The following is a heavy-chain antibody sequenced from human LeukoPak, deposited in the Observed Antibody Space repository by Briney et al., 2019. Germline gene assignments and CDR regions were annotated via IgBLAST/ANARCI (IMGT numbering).Heavy chain of an antibody. CDR1: GYTFTGYY. V-gene: IGHV1-2*02. D-gene: IGHD3-3*01. Sequence: ASVKVSSKASGYTFTGYYMHWVRQAPGQGLEWMGWINPNSGGTNYAQKFQGRVTMTRDTSISTAYMELSRLRSDDTAVYYCAAYDFWSGYYIHYYGMDVWGQGTTVTVSS. CDR2: INPNSGGT. CDR3: AAYDFWSGYYIHYYGMDV. J-gene: IGHJ6*02.